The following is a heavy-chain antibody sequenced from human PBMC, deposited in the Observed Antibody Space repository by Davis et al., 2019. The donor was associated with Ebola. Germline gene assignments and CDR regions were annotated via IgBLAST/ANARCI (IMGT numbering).Heavy chain of an antibody. J-gene: IGHJ4*02. CDR1: GFTFSSYE. CDR3: ARGGRSAWYEYYFDY. Sequence: GGSLRLSCAASGFTFSSYEMNWVRQAPGKGLEWVSYISSSGRTIYYADAVKGRFTISTDNAKNSLFLQMNSLRAEDTAVYYCARGGRSAWYEYYFDYWGQGTLVTVSS. V-gene: IGHV3-48*03. D-gene: IGHD6-19*01. CDR2: ISSSGRTI.